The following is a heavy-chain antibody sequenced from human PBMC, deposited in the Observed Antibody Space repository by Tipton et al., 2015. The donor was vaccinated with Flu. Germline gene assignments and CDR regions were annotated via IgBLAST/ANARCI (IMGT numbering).Heavy chain of an antibody. V-gene: IGHV4-61*02. Sequence: TLSLTCTVSGGSISSGSYYWSWTRQPAGKGLEWIGRIYTSGSTNYNPSLKSRVTISVDTSKNQFSLKLSSATAADTAVYYCAREGFDSSGYRAGDAFDIWGQGTMVTVSS. CDR2: IYTSGST. CDR1: GGSISSGSYY. CDR3: AREGFDSSGYRAGDAFDI. J-gene: IGHJ3*02. D-gene: IGHD3-22*01.